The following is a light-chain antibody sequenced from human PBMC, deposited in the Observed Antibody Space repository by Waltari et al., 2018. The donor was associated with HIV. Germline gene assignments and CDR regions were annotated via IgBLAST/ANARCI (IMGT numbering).Light chain of an antibody. Sequence: LMLTQPHSVSASAGTTVTISCTRDSGRIGSTSVLWFQQRPGSSPRTLIFEDNQRPSGVSARFSASIDSSSNSASLTISGLKTEDEGHYYCQSYDTKTHWVFGGGSKLTVL. V-gene: IGLV6-57*01. CDR2: EDN. CDR1: SGRIGSTS. CDR3: QSYDTKTHWV. J-gene: IGLJ3*02.